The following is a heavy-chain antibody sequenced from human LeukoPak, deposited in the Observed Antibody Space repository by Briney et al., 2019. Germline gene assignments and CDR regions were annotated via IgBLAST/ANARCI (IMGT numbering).Heavy chain of an antibody. V-gene: IGHV3-23*01. CDR1: QFTFSIYA. J-gene: IGHJ4*02. Sequence: GGSLRLSCAASQFTFSIYAMSWVRQAPGKGLEWVSAISGSGGSTYYADSVKGRFTISRDNSKNTLYLQMNSLRAEDTAVYYCAKDAVATMSVGYYFDYWGQGTLSPSPQ. CDR2: ISGSGGST. D-gene: IGHD5-12*01. CDR3: AKDAVATMSVGYYFDY.